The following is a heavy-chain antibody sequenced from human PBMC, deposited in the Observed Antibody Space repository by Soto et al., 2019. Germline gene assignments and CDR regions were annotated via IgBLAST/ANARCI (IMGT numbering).Heavy chain of an antibody. D-gene: IGHD4-17*01. CDR1: GGTFSSYA. J-gene: IGHJ6*02. V-gene: IGHV1-69*13. CDR3: ARSPGLLDYGGNGTPYYYYGMDV. Sequence: ASVKVSCKASGGTFSSYAISWVRQAPGQGLEWMGGIIPIFGTANYAQKFQGRVTITADESTSTAYMELSSLRSEDTAVYYCARSPGLLDYGGNGTPYYYYGMDVWGQGTTVTVSS. CDR2: IIPIFGTA.